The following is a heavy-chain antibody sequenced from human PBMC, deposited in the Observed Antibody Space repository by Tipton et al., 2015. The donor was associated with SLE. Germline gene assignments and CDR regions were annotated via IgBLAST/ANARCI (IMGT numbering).Heavy chain of an antibody. D-gene: IGHD6-19*01. V-gene: IGHV4-34*01. J-gene: IGHJ4*02. CDR3: ARGPFQRWPPSAY. CDR1: GGSFSGYH. Sequence: TLSLTCAVYGGSFSGYHWTWIRQPPGQGLEWIGEIADTGSPNYNPSLKSRVTISLDTSKSQFSLILNSLTAADTAVYYCARGPFQRWPPSAYWGQGTLVTVSS. CDR2: IADTGSP.